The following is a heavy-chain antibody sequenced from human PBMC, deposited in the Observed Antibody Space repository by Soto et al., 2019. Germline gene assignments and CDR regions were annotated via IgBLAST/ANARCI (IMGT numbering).Heavy chain of an antibody. CDR2: ISWNSGSI. V-gene: IGHV3-9*01. CDR1: GFTFDDYA. J-gene: IGHJ4*02. Sequence: GGSLRLSCAASGFTFDDYAMHWVRQAPGKGLEWVASISWNSGSIGYADSVKGRFTISRDNAKNSLSLQMNSLRPEDTALYYCVKDKLYNKLWYLDFWGQGTLCTVAS. CDR3: VKDKLYNKLWYLDF. D-gene: IGHD6-13*01.